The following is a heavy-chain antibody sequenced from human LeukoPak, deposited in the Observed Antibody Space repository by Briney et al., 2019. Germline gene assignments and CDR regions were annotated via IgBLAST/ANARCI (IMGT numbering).Heavy chain of an antibody. CDR2: ISSSSSNI. V-gene: IGHV3-48*01. CDR3: ARDPSSSWIPFDY. Sequence: GGSLRLSCAASGFTFSSYSMNWVRQAPGKGLEWVSYISSSSSNIFYADSVKGRFTISRDSAKNSVYLQMNSLRAEDTAVYYCARDPSSSWIPFDYWGQGTLVTVSS. CDR1: GFTFSSYS. D-gene: IGHD6-13*01. J-gene: IGHJ4*02.